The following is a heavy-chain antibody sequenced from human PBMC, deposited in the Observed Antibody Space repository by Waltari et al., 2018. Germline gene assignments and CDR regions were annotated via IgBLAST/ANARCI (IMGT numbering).Heavy chain of an antibody. Sequence: EVQLVESGGGLVQPGGSLRLSCATSGFTFSACRLHWVRQAPGKGLVWVSLINADGRATLYADSVKGRFTMSRDNAKDTLYLQMNSLRGEDTAVYYCAIQISGVVFWGQGTLVTVSS. CDR3: AIQISGVVF. D-gene: IGHD3-3*01. CDR1: GFTFSACR. J-gene: IGHJ4*02. CDR2: INADGRAT. V-gene: IGHV3-74*01.